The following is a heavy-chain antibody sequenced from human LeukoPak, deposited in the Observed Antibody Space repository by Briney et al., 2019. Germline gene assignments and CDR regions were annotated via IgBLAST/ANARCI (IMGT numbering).Heavy chain of an antibody. J-gene: IGHJ4*02. CDR1: GGSINSNTYF. D-gene: IGHD3-10*01. CDR2: IYYSGST. CDR3: ARHEFDSGSLPYFDY. Sequence: SETLSLTCTVSGGSINSNTYFWGWIRQPPGKGLEWIGYIYYSGSTNYNPSLKSRITISVDTSKNQFSLKLSAVTAADTAVYYCARHEFDSGSLPYFDYWGQGILVTVSS. V-gene: IGHV4-61*05.